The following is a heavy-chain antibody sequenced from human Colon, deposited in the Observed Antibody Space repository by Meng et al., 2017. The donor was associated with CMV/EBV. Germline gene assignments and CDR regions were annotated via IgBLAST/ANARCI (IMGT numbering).Heavy chain of an antibody. J-gene: IGHJ6*02. V-gene: IGHV3-48*04. Sequence: GESLKISCAASGFTFSNVWMSWVRQAPGKGLEWVSYISSSSSTIYYADSVKGRFTISRDNAKNSLYLQMNSLRAEDTAVYYCARVMGYDFWSGAYYYGMDVWGQGTTVTV. CDR1: GFTFSNVW. D-gene: IGHD3-3*01. CDR2: ISSSSSTI. CDR3: ARVMGYDFWSGAYYYGMDV.